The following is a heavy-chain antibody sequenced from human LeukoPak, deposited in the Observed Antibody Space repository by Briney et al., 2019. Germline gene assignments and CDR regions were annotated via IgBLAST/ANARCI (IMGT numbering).Heavy chain of an antibody. CDR1: GFTFDFYT. D-gene: IGHD1-14*01. CDR2: IHDSSNYI. CDR3: AKDVSRVAEGVHL. J-gene: IGHJ4*01. V-gene: IGHV3-21*01. Sequence: PGDSLRLSCVASGFTFDFYTMDWLRQAPGKGPEGVASIHDSSNYIHYADSVRGRFTISRDNTRNSLFLQMEGLRVDDTAVYFCAKDVSRVAEGVHLWGQGPLVTVPS.